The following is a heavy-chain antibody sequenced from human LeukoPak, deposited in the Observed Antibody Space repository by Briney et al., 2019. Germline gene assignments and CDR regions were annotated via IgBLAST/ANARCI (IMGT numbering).Heavy chain of an antibody. CDR3: ARENAHEGGVDY. J-gene: IGHJ4*02. CDR2: IYHNEYT. CDR1: GYSISSGYY. V-gene: IGHV4-38-2*02. Sequence: SETLSLTCAVSGYSISSGYYWGWIRQPPGKGLEWIGSIYHNEYTYYNPSLKSRVTISVGTSKNQFSLKLSSVTAADTAVYYCARENAHEGGVDYWGLGTLVTVSS. D-gene: IGHD2-15*01.